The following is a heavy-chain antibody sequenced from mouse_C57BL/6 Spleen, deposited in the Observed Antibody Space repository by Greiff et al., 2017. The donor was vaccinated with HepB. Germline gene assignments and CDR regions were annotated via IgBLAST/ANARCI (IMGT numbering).Heavy chain of an antibody. CDR1: GYTFTEYT. J-gene: IGHJ1*03. V-gene: IGHV1-62-2*01. Sequence: VKLMESGAELVKPGASVKLSCKASGYTFTEYTIHWVKQRSGQGLEWIGWFYPGSGSIKYNEKFKDKATLTADKSSSTVYMELSRLTSEDSAVYFCARHEEWDSNYRYFDVWGTGTTVTVSS. CDR3: ARHEEWDSNYRYFDV. CDR2: FYPGSGSI. D-gene: IGHD2-5*01.